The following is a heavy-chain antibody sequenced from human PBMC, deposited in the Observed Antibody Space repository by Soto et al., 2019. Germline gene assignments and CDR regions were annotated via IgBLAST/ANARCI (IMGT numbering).Heavy chain of an antibody. CDR3: ARESEDLTSNFDY. CDR2: INAGNGNT. CDR1: GYTFTRYD. Sequence: ASVTVSCKPSGYTFTRYDMHWVRQAPGQRLEWMGWINAGNGNTKYSQKFQGRVTITRDTSASTAYMELSSLRAEDTAVYYCARESEDLTSNFDYWGQGTLVTVSS. J-gene: IGHJ4*02. V-gene: IGHV1-3*01.